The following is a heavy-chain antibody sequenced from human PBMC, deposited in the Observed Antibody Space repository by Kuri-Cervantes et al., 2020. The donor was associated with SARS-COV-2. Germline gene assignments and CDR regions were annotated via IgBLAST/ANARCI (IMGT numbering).Heavy chain of an antibody. Sequence: GGSLRLSCAASGFTFSDYYMSWIRQAPGKGLEWVSAISGSGGSTYYADSVKGRFTISRDNSKNTLYLQMNSLRAEDTAVYYCAKDRSVYVVNNWFDPWGQGTLVTVSS. J-gene: IGHJ5*02. CDR3: AKDRSVYVVNNWFDP. D-gene: IGHD2-21*01. CDR2: ISGSGGST. V-gene: IGHV3-23*01. CDR1: GFTFSDYY.